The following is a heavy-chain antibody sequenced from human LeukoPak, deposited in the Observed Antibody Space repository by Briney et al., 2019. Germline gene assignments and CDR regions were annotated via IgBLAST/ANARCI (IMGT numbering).Heavy chain of an antibody. D-gene: IGHD1-26*01. V-gene: IGHV3-21*01. CDR2: ISSSSSYI. J-gene: IGHJ5*02. CDR3: ARGKLQWDWGGWFDP. CDR1: GFTFSSYS. Sequence: GGSLRLSCAASGFTFSSYSMNWVRQAPGKGLEWGSSISSSSSYIYYADSVKGRFTISRDNAKNSLYLQMNSLRAEDTAVYYCARGKLQWDWGGWFDPWGQGTLVTVSS.